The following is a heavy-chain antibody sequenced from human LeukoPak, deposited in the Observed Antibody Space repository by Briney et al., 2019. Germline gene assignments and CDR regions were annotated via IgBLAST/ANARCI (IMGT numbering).Heavy chain of an antibody. Sequence: PSETLSLTCAVYGGSFSGYYWSWIRQPPGKGLEWIGEINHSGSTNYNPSLKSRVTISVDTSRNQFSLKLSSVTAADTAVYYCARHSLDGSGNYYNGLDYWGQGTLVTVSS. CDR3: ARHSLDGSGNYYNGLDY. V-gene: IGHV4-34*01. CDR1: GGSFSGYY. J-gene: IGHJ4*02. CDR2: INHSGST. D-gene: IGHD3-10*01.